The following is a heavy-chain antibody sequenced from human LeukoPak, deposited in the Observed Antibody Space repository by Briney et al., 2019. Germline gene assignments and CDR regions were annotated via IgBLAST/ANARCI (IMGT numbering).Heavy chain of an antibody. CDR2: IIPIYGIA. CDR3: AREATPQTSTLYYYYYYMDV. D-gene: IGHD1/OR15-1a*01. J-gene: IGHJ6*03. CDR1: GGTFSSYA. V-gene: IGHV1-69*13. Sequence: ASVKVSCKASGGTFSSYAISWVRQAPGQGLEWMGGIIPIYGIANYAQKLRGRVTITADESTSTSYMEVNGLRSEDTAVYYCAREATPQTSTLYYYYYYMDVWGNGTPVTVSS.